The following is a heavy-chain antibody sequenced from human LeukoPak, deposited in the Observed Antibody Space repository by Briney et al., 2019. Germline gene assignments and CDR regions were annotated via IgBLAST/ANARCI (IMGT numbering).Heavy chain of an antibody. CDR3: ARDKQILGPHFDY. J-gene: IGHJ4*02. CDR1: RFTFSSYS. Sequence: GGSLRLSCAASRFTFSSYSMNWVRQAPGKGLVWVSSINSSSSYIYYADSVKGRFTISRDNAKTSLYLQMNSLRAEDTAVYYCARDKQILGPHFDYWGQGTLVTVSS. D-gene: IGHD1/OR15-1a*01. CDR2: INSSSSYI. V-gene: IGHV3-21*01.